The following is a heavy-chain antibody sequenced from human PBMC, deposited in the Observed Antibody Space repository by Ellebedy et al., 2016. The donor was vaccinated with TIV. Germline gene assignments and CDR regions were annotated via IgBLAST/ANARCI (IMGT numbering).Heavy chain of an antibody. V-gene: IGHV4-59*03. CDR2: LYHSGKS. J-gene: IGHJ4*02. CDR1: GDSISTYY. CDR3: ARAKGDY. Sequence: MPSETLSLTCTAFGDSISTYYWTWFRQPPGKGLEWIGYLYHSGKSNYNPSLRSRVSLSVDSSRNQFSLRLMSVTAADTAVYYCARAKGDYWGQGTLVTVSS.